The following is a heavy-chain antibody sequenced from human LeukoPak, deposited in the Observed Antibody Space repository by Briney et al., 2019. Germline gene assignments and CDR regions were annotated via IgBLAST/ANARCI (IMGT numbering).Heavy chain of an antibody. Sequence: GGSLRLSCAASGFTFSSYAMHWVRQAPGKGLEYVSAISSNGGSTYYANSVKGRFTISRDNSKNTLYLQMGSLRAEDMAVYYCARAFPSSNYKTNIDYWGQGTLVTVSS. CDR1: GFTFSSYA. CDR2: ISSNGGST. D-gene: IGHD6-13*01. V-gene: IGHV3-64*01. CDR3: ARAFPSSNYKTNIDY. J-gene: IGHJ4*02.